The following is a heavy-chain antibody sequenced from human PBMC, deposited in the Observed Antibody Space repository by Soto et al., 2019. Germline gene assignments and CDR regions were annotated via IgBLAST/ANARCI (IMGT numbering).Heavy chain of an antibody. CDR3: AREGSYSAYNFAHGIQLWSFDY. CDR2: IFSSGST. V-gene: IGHV4-4*07. J-gene: IGHJ4*02. Sequence: SSETLSLTCTVSGVSINTFYWSWVRQPAGKGLEWIGRIFSSGSTSSNPSLESRVTMSVDMSKNHFSLKLTSVTAADMAVYYCAREGSYSAYNFAHGIQLWSFDYWGQGALVTVSS. CDR1: GVSINTFY. D-gene: IGHD5-18*01.